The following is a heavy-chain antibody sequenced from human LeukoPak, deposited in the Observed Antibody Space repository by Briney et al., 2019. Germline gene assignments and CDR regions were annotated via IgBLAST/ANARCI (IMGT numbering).Heavy chain of an antibody. V-gene: IGHV5-51*01. CDR1: GYRFTTYW. CDR3: VRRNYYGSGSQYSHFDY. D-gene: IGHD3-10*01. J-gene: IGHJ4*02. CDR2: LYPGDSDT. Sequence: GESLKISFKGSGYRFTTYWIGWVRQMPGKGLEWMGVLYPGDSDTRYSPSFQGQVTISVDKSISTAYLQWSSLKASDTAIYYCVRRNYYGSGSQYSHFDYWGQGTLVTVSS.